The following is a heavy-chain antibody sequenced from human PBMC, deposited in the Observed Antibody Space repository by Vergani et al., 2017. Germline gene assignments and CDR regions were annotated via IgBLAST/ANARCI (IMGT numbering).Heavy chain of an antibody. CDR1: GYTFTSYY. CDR2: INPSGGST. V-gene: IGHV1-46*01. Sequence: QVQLVQSGAEVKKPGASVKVSCQASGYTFTSYYIHWVRQAPGQGLEWMGIINPSGGSTNYAQKFQGRVTMTRDTSTSTVFRELSSLRSEDAAVYYCARGCGSXSCYKRGEDCFDPWGQGTLVTVSS. CDR3: ARGCGSXSCYKRGEDCFDP. J-gene: IGHJ5*02. D-gene: IGHD2-2*02.